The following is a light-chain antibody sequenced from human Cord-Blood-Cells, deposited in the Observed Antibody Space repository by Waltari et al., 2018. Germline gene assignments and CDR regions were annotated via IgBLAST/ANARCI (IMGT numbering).Light chain of an antibody. CDR1: SSDVGGSNY. J-gene: IGLJ3*02. Sequence: QSALTQPASLSGSPGQSTTISCPGTSSDVGGSNYVSWYQQHPGKAPKLMIYDVSNRPSGVSNRFSGSKSGNTASLTISGLQAEDEADYYCSSYTSSSTLEFGGGTKLTVL. CDR2: DVS. CDR3: SSYTSSSTLE. V-gene: IGLV2-14*01.